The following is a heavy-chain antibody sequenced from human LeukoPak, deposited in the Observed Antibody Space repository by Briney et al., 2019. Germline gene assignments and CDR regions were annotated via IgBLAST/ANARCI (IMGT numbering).Heavy chain of an antibody. D-gene: IGHD6-19*01. CDR1: GGSISSYY. Sequence: SETLSLTCTVSGGSISSYYWSWIRQPPGKGLEWIGYIYYSGSTNYNPSLKSRVTISVDTSKNQFSLKLSSVTAADTAVYYCARHGGWYDRYNWFDPWGQGTLVTVSS. CDR3: ARHGGWYDRYNWFDP. J-gene: IGHJ5*02. CDR2: IYYSGST. V-gene: IGHV4-59*08.